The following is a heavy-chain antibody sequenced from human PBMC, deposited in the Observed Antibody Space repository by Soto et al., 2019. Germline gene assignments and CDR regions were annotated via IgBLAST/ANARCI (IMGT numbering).Heavy chain of an antibody. J-gene: IGHJ6*02. CDR2: INPNSGGT. V-gene: IGHV1-2*04. Sequence: GASVKVSCKASGYTFTGYYMHWVRQAPGQGLEWMGWINPNSGGTNYAQKFQGWVTMTRDTSISTAYMELRSLRSDDTAVYYCARWDYYYGMDVWGQGTTVTVSS. CDR1: GYTFTGYY. CDR3: ARWDYYYGMDV.